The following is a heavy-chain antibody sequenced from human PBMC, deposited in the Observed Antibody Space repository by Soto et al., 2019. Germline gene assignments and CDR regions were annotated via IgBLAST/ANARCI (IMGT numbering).Heavy chain of an antibody. J-gene: IGHJ4*02. D-gene: IGHD1-1*01. Sequence: EVQLVQSGAEVKKPGESLTISCKGSGYKFIGYWISWVRQMPGKGLEWVGRIDPSDSYTSYSPSFQGHVTISVDKSISTAYLQWRSLQASDTAKYDCVRHGNGTPSYFDFWGRGTLVPVSS. V-gene: IGHV5-10-1*03. CDR2: IDPSDSYT. CDR3: VRHGNGTPSYFDF. CDR1: GYKFIGYW.